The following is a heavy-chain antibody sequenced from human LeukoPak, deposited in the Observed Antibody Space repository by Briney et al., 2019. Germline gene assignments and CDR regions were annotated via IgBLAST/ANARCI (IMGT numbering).Heavy chain of an antibody. CDR1: GGTFSSYA. Sequence: GASVKVSCKASGGTFSSYAISWVRQAPGQGLEWMGGIIPIFGTANYAQKFQGRVTITTDESTSTAYMELSSLRSEDTAVYYCARFSIAVAGTGPAFDYWGQGTLDTVSS. V-gene: IGHV1-69*05. CDR3: ARFSIAVAGTGPAFDY. D-gene: IGHD6-19*01. J-gene: IGHJ4*02. CDR2: IIPIFGTA.